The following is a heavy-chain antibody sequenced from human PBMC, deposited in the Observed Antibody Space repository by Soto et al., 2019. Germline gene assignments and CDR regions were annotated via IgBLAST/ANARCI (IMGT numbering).Heavy chain of an antibody. CDR3: VRDHVWAFDY. CDR1: GLTVGSNY. Sequence: PGGSLRLSCAASGLTVGSNYVNWVRQDTGKGLECISYINPGDDNIHYAHSVMGRFTISRDNAKNSLHLQMNSLRHEDTAVYYCVRDHVWAFDYWGQVTLVTVSS. CDR2: INPGDDNI. D-gene: IGHD7-27*01. V-gene: IGHV3-48*02. J-gene: IGHJ4*02.